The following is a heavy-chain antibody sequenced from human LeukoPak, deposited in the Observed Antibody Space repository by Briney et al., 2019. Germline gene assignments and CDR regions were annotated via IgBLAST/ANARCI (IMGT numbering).Heavy chain of an antibody. J-gene: IGHJ4*02. CDR3: TTDLGTYYHGSQRLIPIDY. D-gene: IGHD3-10*01. Sequence: GGSLRLSCVDSGFTFTNAWMSWVRQAPGKGLEWIGRIKSKTDGETTNYAEPVRGRFTISRDDSKSAVYLQMNSLKIEDTAVYYCTTDLGTYYHGSQRLIPIDYWGQGTLVTVPS. CDR2: IKSKTDGETT. CDR1: GFTFTNAW. V-gene: IGHV3-15*01.